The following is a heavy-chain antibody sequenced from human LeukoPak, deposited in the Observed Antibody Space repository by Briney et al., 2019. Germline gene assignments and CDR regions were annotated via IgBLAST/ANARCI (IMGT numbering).Heavy chain of an antibody. CDR3: ASHLLQDSRGYPPYYFDY. CDR2: IYYSGST. Sequence: SETLSLTCTVSGGSISSSSYYWGWIRLPPGKGLEWIGSIYYSGSTYYNPSLKSRVTISVDTSKNQFSLKLSSVTASDTAVYYCASHLLQDSRGYPPYYFDYWGQGTLVTVSS. V-gene: IGHV4-39*01. J-gene: IGHJ4*02. D-gene: IGHD3-22*01. CDR1: GGSISSSSYY.